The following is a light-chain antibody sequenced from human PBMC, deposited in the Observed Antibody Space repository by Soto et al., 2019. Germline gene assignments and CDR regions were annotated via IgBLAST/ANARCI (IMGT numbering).Light chain of an antibody. J-gene: IGKJ3*01. CDR3: QQYGHPVHT. CDR1: QSVTSSS. CDR2: GAS. Sequence: DIVMTQSPDSLAVSLGERATINCKSSQSVTSSSIAWYQQKPGQAPRLLIYGASTRATGIPDRFSGSGSGTDFTLTISRLEPEDFAVYYCQQYGHPVHTFGPGTKVDIK. V-gene: IGKV3-20*01.